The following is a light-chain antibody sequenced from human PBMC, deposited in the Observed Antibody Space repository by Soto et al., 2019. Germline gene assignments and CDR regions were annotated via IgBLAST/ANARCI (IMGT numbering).Light chain of an antibody. V-gene: IGKV3-11*01. J-gene: IGKJ3*01. CDR1: QSVSRD. CDR2: DAS. Sequence: DIVLTQSPATLSLSTGERATLSCRASQSVSRDFAWYQQKPGQAPRLLIYDASNRATGIPARFSGSGSGTDFTLTINSLQPEDFAVYYCQHRHNFGPGTKVDFK. CDR3: QHRHN.